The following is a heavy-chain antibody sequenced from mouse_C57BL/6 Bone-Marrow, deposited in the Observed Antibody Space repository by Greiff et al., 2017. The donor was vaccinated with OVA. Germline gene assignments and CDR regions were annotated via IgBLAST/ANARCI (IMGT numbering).Heavy chain of an antibody. V-gene: IGHV2-2*01. Sequence: VQLQESGPGLVQPSQSLSITCTVSGFSLTSYGVHWVRQSPGKGLEWLGVIWSGGSTDYNAAFISRLSISKDNSKSQVFFKMNSLQADDTAIYYCARRGDYYGSRGYFDVWGTGTTVTVSS. D-gene: IGHD1-1*01. J-gene: IGHJ1*03. CDR1: GFSLTSYG. CDR3: ARRGDYYGSRGYFDV. CDR2: IWSGGST.